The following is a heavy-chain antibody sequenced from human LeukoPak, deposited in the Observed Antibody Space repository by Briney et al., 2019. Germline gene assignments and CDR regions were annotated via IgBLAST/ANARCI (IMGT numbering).Heavy chain of an antibody. D-gene: IGHD6-6*01. V-gene: IGHV4-59*11. CDR1: GGSISSHY. CDR3: ARAAGIAAHYFDY. Sequence: NPSETLSLTCTVSGGSISSHYWSWIRQPPGKGLEWIGYIYYSGSTNYNTSLKSRVTISVDTSKNQFSLKLSSVTAADTAVYYCARAAGIAAHYFDYWGQGTLVTVSS. J-gene: IGHJ4*02. CDR2: IYYSGST.